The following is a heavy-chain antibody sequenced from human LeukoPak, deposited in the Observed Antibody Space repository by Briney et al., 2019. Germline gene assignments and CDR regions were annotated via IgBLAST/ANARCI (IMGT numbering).Heavy chain of an antibody. CDR2: ISSSSSYI. CDR3: ASLPGIAAAGTSH. Sequence: GGSLRLSCAASGFTFSSYSMNWVRQAPGKGLEWVSSISSSSSYIYYADSVKGRFTISRDNAKNSLYLQMNSLRAEDTAVYYCASLPGIAAAGTSHWGQGTLVTVSS. D-gene: IGHD6-13*01. J-gene: IGHJ4*02. CDR1: GFTFSSYS. V-gene: IGHV3-21*01.